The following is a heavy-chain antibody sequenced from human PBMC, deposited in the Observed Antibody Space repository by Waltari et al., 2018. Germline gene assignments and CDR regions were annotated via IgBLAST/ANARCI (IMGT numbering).Heavy chain of an antibody. V-gene: IGHV1-46*02. D-gene: IGHD3-3*01. CDR1: TYTLDSFY. J-gene: IGHJ3*02. Sequence: QVHLVQSGAEVKKTGASVRISCKASTYTLDSFYINWVRQAPGQGLEWMGILNPGGGSATYAQSLQGRVTMTRDKSTGTVYMELRSLRSDDTAMYYCSRGRGGFRFGSFDIWGQGTLVTFSS. CDR2: LNPGGGSA. CDR3: SRGRGGFRFGSFDI.